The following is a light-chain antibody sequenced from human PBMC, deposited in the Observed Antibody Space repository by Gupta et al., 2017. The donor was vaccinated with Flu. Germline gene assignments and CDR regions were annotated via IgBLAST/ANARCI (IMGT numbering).Light chain of an antibody. J-gene: IGKJ1*01. V-gene: IGKV2-30*01. Sequence: DVVMTQSPLSLPVTLGQPASISCRSSQSLVYSDGNIYLHWIQQRPGQSPRHLIYQVSHRESGVPDRFSGSGSGTDFSLKISRVEAEDVGVYYCMQGSRWPWAFGQGTKVEIK. CDR3: MQGSRWPWA. CDR2: QVS. CDR1: QSLVYSDGNIY.